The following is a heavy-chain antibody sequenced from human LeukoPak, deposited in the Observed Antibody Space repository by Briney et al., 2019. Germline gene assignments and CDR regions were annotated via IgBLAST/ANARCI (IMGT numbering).Heavy chain of an antibody. D-gene: IGHD1-14*01. CDR3: ARSHHSRAYRPGNAFDI. Sequence: SETLSLTCTVSGGSICSGGYYWSWVRQHPGKGLEWIGYIYYSGSTYYNPSLKSRVTISVDTSKNQFSLKLSSVTAADTAVYYCARSHHSRAYRPGNAFDIWGQGTMVTVSS. CDR1: GGSICSGGYY. V-gene: IGHV4-31*03. J-gene: IGHJ3*02. CDR2: IYYSGST.